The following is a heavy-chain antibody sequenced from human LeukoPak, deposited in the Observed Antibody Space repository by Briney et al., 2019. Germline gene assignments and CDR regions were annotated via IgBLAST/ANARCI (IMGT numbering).Heavy chain of an antibody. CDR1: GFTFSTYS. CDR2: IGSSSSTI. D-gene: IGHD2-15*01. CDR3: ARVSQTPGGRGYFDY. Sequence: GGSLRLSCAASGFTFSTYSMNWVRQSPGKGLEGVSYIGSSSSTIYYADSVKGRFTISRDNAKNSLYLQMNSLRAEDTAVYYCARVSQTPGGRGYFDYWGQGTLVTVSS. J-gene: IGHJ4*02. V-gene: IGHV3-48*01.